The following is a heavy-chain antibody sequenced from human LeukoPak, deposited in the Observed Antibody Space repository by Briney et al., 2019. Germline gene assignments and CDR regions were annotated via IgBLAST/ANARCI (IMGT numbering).Heavy chain of an antibody. V-gene: IGHV3-30*04. Sequence: GGSLRLSCAASGFTFSSYAMHWVRQAPGKGLEWVAMISYDGSNKYYADSVKGRFTISRDNSKNTLYQQMNSLRVEDTAVFYCARGYSTSWTGYWGQGTLVTVSS. CDR3: ARGYSTSWTGY. J-gene: IGHJ4*02. CDR1: GFTFSSYA. D-gene: IGHD6-13*01. CDR2: ISYDGSNK.